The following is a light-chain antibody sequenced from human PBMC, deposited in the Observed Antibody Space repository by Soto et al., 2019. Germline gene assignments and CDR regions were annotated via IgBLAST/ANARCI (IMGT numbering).Light chain of an antibody. V-gene: IGLV3-21*02. J-gene: IGLJ2*01. CDR1: NIGSKS. CDR2: DDS. CDR3: QVWDSSSDPHAV. Sequence: SSELTQPPSVSVAPGQTARITCGRSNIGSKSVHWYQQKAGQAPVLVVYDDSDRPSGIPERFSGSNSGNTATLTISRVEAGHEADYYCQVWDSSSDPHAVFGGGTKLTVL.